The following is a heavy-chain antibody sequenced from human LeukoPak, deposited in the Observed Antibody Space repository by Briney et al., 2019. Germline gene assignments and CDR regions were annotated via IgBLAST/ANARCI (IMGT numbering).Heavy chain of an antibody. D-gene: IGHD5-12*01. CDR3: AKDDKRVYGRGSDSGVY. J-gene: IGHJ4*02. CDR1: GFTFSSYG. Sequence: SGGSLRLSCAASGFTFSSYGMHWVRQAPGKGLEWVAFIRCDGSNKYYADSVKGRFTISRDNSKNTLYLQMNSLRAEDTAVYYCAKDDKRVYGRGSDSGVYWGQGTLATVSS. CDR2: IRCDGSNK. V-gene: IGHV3-30*02.